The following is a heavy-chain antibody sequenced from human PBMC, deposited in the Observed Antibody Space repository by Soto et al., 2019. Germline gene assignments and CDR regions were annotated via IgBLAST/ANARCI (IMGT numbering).Heavy chain of an antibody. Sequence: QAQLVQSGTEVRKPGSSVKVSCKASGGLISSYALMWVRQAPGQGLEWVGDIIPFVGTPNYAQKFQGRVTISVDESSTTAFLELSRLTSPDAGVFYSARGSQTKTEAGVYGMDLWGPGTTVTVSS. CDR1: GGLISSYA. V-gene: IGHV1-69*01. J-gene: IGHJ6*02. CDR3: ARGSQTKTEAGVYGMDL. D-gene: IGHD3-10*01. CDR2: IIPFVGTP.